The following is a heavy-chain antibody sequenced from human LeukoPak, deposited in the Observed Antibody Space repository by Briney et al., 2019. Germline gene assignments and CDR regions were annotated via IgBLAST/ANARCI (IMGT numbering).Heavy chain of an antibody. CDR3: AREDCSSTSCYKSWFDP. J-gene: IGHJ5*02. Sequence: GGSLRLSCAASGFTFSSYWMHWVRQAPGKGLVWVSRINNDGSSTNYADSVKGRFTISRDNAKNTLYLQMNSLRAEDTAVYYCAREDCSSTSCYKSWFDPWGQGTLVTVSS. CDR2: INNDGSST. CDR1: GFTFSSYW. V-gene: IGHV3-74*01. D-gene: IGHD2-2*02.